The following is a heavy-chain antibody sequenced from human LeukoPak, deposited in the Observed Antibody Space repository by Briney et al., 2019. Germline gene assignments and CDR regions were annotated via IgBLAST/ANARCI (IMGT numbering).Heavy chain of an antibody. D-gene: IGHD5-18*01. J-gene: IGHJ6*02. Sequence: GESLKISCKGSGYSFTSYWIGWVRPMPGKGLEWMGIIYPGDSDTRYSPSFQGQVTISADKSISTAYLQWSSLKASDTAMYYCARQRYSYGCYYYGMDVWGQGTTVTVSS. CDR2: IYPGDSDT. CDR1: GYSFTSYW. CDR3: ARQRYSYGCYYYGMDV. V-gene: IGHV5-51*01.